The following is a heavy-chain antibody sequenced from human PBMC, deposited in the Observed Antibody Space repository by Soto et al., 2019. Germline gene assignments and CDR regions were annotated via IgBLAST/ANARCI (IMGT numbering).Heavy chain of an antibody. CDR1: AGSISRDY. D-gene: IGHD5-18*01. Sequence: SETLSLTCTVSAGSISRDYWSWIRQPPGKGLEWIGYIYYSGSTNYNPSLKSRVTISVDTSKNQFSLKLSSVTAADTAVYYCARRYGKNAFDIWGQGTMVT. V-gene: IGHV4-59*01. CDR3: ARRYGKNAFDI. J-gene: IGHJ3*02. CDR2: IYYSGST.